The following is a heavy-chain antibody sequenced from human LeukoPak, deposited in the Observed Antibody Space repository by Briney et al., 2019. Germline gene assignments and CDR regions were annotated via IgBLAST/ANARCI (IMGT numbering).Heavy chain of an antibody. Sequence: GGSLRLSCAASGFTFNSYWMHWVRQAPGKGLVWVSRINSDGSSTIYADSVKCRFTISRDNAKNTLYLQMNSLRAEDTAVYYCARTAYYMDVWGKGTTVTVSS. CDR2: INSDGSST. J-gene: IGHJ6*03. CDR1: GFTFNSYW. CDR3: ARTAYYMDV. V-gene: IGHV3-74*01.